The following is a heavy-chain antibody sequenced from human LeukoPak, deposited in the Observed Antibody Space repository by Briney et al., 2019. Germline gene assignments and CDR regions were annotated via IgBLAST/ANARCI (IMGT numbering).Heavy chain of an antibody. CDR1: GGSTSGYY. Sequence: SETLSLTCTVAGGSTSGYYWSWIRQPPGKGLEWIGEINHSGSTNYNPSLKSRVTISVDTSKNQFSLKLSSVTAADTAVYYCARDSLGGGSGSPLDYWGQGTLVTVSS. CDR3: ARDSLGGGSGSPLDY. V-gene: IGHV4-34*01. D-gene: IGHD1-26*01. CDR2: INHSGST. J-gene: IGHJ4*02.